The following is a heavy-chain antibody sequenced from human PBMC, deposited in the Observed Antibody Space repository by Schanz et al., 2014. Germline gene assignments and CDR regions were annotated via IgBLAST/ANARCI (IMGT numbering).Heavy chain of an antibody. CDR2: IKKDGSEN. CDR1: GFSFSDYW. Sequence: DVQLVESEGGLVQPGGSLRLSCEGSGFSFSDYWMGWVRQAPGKGLEWVANIKKDGSENYYADSVKGRFIISRDNAKSSQYLQMNILREEDTAIYYCVRDSPGDWENFGGPPPPHYDNWGQGTLVTVSS. CDR3: VRDSPGDWENFGGPPPPHYDN. V-gene: IGHV3-7*01. D-gene: IGHD3-10*01. J-gene: IGHJ4*02.